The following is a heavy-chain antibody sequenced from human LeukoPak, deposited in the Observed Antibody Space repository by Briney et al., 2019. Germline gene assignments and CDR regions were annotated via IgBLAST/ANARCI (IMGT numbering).Heavy chain of an antibody. Sequence: PGGSLRLSCAASGFTFSSYAMSWVRQAPGKGLEWVSVISGSGTNTYYADSVKGRFTISRDNSKNTLYLQMNSLRAEDTAVYYRAKDLLRYFDWYNWFDPWGQGTLVTVSS. J-gene: IGHJ5*02. CDR1: GFTFSSYA. CDR3: AKDLLRYFDWYNWFDP. D-gene: IGHD3-9*01. V-gene: IGHV3-23*01. CDR2: ISGSGTNT.